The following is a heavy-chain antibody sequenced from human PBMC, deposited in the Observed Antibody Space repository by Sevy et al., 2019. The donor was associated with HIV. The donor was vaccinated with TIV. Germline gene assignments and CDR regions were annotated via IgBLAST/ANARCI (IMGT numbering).Heavy chain of an antibody. Sequence: GGSLRLSCAASGFTFSSYAMSWVRQAPGKGLEWVSAIDGKGRSTHYAYSVKGRFTISRDNSKNTLYLQMNGLRAEDTAVYYCAKTVNSGGGVVPAANYYYYGMDVWGQGTTVTVSS. V-gene: IGHV3-23*01. D-gene: IGHD2-2*01. CDR1: GFTFSSYA. CDR3: AKTVNSGGGVVPAANYYYYGMDV. CDR2: IDGKGRST. J-gene: IGHJ6*02.